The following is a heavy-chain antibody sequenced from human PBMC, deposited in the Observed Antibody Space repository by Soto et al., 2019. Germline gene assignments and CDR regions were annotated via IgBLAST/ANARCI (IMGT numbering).Heavy chain of an antibody. CDR1: GYTFTRYT. J-gene: IGHJ5*02. CDR2: INPDNGNT. CDR3: ARGIATGQLDP. V-gene: IGHV1-3*01. Sequence: GXSVKVSCKASGYTFTRYTMNWVRQAPGQRLEWMGWINPDNGNTKSSQKFQDRVIITRDTSASTAYMDLSSLRSEDTAVYYCARGIATGQLDPWGQGTLVTSPQ. D-gene: IGHD2-15*01.